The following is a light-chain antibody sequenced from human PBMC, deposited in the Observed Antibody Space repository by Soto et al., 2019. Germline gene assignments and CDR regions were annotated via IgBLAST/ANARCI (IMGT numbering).Light chain of an antibody. J-gene: IGKJ1*01. CDR2: DVS. Sequence: DIQMTQSPSTLSGSVGDRVTITCRASQTISSWLAWYQQKPGKAPYLLISDVSSLERGVPSRLSGSGSGTEFTLTISSMQPDDFATFYCQQYNGYSRTFGQGTKVDIK. CDR1: QTISSW. V-gene: IGKV1-5*01. CDR3: QQYNGYSRT.